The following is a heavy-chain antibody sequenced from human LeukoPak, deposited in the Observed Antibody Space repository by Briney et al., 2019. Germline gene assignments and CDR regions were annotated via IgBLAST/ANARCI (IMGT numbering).Heavy chain of an antibody. Sequence: GGSLRLSCAASGFTFSDYYISWIRQAPGKGLEWISCISSSGGYITYYADSVKGRFTISRDDAKNSLYLQMNSLRAEDTAVYYCARDPGDAFDIWGQGTTVTVSS. V-gene: IGHV3-11*01. CDR2: ISSSGGYIT. CDR3: ARDPGDAFDI. J-gene: IGHJ3*02. CDR1: GFTFSDYY.